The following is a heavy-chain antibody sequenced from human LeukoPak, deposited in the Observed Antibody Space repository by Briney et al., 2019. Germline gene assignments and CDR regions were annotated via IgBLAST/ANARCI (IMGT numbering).Heavy chain of an antibody. J-gene: IGHJ6*02. CDR2: ISGSGDST. CDR1: GFIFDTHT. V-gene: IGHV3-23*01. Sequence: PGGSLRLSCTGSGFIFDTHTLTWVRQAPGKGLEWVASISGSGDSTNYGDSVKGRFTISRDNFKRTVHLEMSNLRADDTAMYYCVRRAAVRGMDFWSLGTTVMVSS. D-gene: IGHD1-14*01. CDR3: VRRAAVRGMDF.